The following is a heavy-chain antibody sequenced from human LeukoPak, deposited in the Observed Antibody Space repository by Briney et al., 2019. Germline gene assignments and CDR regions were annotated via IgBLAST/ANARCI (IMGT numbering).Heavy chain of an antibody. CDR3: ARGRNWNDEEAHYYYYYMDV. V-gene: IGHV1-69*13. D-gene: IGHD1-1*01. CDR1: GGTFSSYA. CDR2: IVPIFGTA. J-gene: IGHJ6*03. Sequence: SVKVSCKASGGTFSSYAISRVRQAPGQGLEWMGGIVPIFGTANYAQKFQGRVTITADESTSTAYMELSSLRSEDTAVYYCARGRNWNDEEAHYYYYYMDVWGKGTTVTVSS.